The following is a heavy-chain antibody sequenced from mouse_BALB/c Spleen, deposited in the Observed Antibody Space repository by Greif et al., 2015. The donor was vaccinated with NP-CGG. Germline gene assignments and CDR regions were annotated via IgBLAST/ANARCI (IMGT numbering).Heavy chain of an antibody. CDR1: GFTFTDYY. CDR2: IRNKANGYTT. J-gene: IGHJ2*01. CDR3: AREYGNYFVY. V-gene: IGHV7-3*02. D-gene: IGHD2-10*02. Sequence: EVQGVESGGGLVQPGGSLRLSCATSGFTFTDYYMSWVRQPPGKALEWLGFIRNKANGYTTEYSASVKDRFTISRDNSQSILYLQMNTLRAEDSATYYCAREYGNYFVYWGQGTTLTVSS.